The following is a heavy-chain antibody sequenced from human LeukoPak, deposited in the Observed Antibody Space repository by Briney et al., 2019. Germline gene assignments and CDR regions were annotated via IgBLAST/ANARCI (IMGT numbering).Heavy chain of an antibody. Sequence: GASVKVSCKASGYTFTSYYMHWVRQAPGQGLEWMGIINPSGGGTNYAQKFQGRVTMTRDTSISTAYMELSRLRSDDTAVYYCARGRSGYYSGSSDDAFDIWGQGTMVTVSS. CDR1: GYTFTSYY. J-gene: IGHJ3*02. CDR2: INPSGGGT. V-gene: IGHV1-2*02. D-gene: IGHD3-22*01. CDR3: ARGRSGYYSGSSDDAFDI.